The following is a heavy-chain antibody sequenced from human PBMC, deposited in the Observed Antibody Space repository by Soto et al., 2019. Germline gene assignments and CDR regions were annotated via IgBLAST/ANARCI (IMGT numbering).Heavy chain of an antibody. CDR1: GYSFTSYW. Sequence: GESLKISCQGSGYSFTSYWIGWVRQRPGKGLEWMGRINPSDSYTTYSPSLQGHVTISTDKSFSTAYLQWSGLKASDTAMYYCARGSSYGLVDYWGQGTLVTVSS. CDR2: INPSDSYT. J-gene: IGHJ4*02. D-gene: IGHD5-18*01. CDR3: ARGSSYGLVDY. V-gene: IGHV5-10-1*01.